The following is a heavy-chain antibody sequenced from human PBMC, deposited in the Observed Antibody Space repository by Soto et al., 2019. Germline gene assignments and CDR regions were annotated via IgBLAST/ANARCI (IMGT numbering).Heavy chain of an antibody. V-gene: IGHV1-8*01. CDR3: ARVVVLESSWFDP. CDR1: GYTFTSYD. Sequence: QVQLVQSGAEVKEPGASVKVSCKASGYTFTSYDINWVRQATGQGREWMGWMNPNSGNTGYAQKFQGRDTMTRNTSISTAYMELSSLRSEDTAVYYCARVVVLESSWFDPWGQGTLVTVSS. D-gene: IGHD2-2*01. J-gene: IGHJ5*02. CDR2: MNPNSGNT.